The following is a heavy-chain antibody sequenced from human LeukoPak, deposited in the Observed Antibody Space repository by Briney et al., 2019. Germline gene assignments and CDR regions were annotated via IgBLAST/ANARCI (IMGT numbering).Heavy chain of an antibody. D-gene: IGHD3-9*01. CDR1: GFTFSSYA. Sequence: GGSLRLSCAASGFTFSSYAMSWVRQAPGKGLEWVSAISGSGGSTYYADSVKGRITISRDNSKNTLYLQMNSLRAEDTAVYYCAKDGGEEEYYDILTGPEWFDPWGQGTLVTVSS. J-gene: IGHJ5*02. CDR2: ISGSGGST. CDR3: AKDGGEEEYYDILTGPEWFDP. V-gene: IGHV3-23*01.